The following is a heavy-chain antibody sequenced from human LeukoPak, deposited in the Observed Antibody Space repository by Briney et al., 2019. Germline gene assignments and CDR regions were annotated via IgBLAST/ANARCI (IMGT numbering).Heavy chain of an antibody. CDR2: IYHSGST. V-gene: IGHV4-4*02. J-gene: IGHJ4*02. Sequence: SGTLSLTCAVSGGSISSSNWWSWVRQPPGKGLEWIGEIYHSGSTNYNPSLKSRVTISVDKSKNQFSLKLSSVTAADTAVYYCARDRAYCGGDCYYAAAFDYWGQGTLVTASS. CDR3: ARDRAYCGGDCYYAAAFDY. D-gene: IGHD2-21*02. CDR1: GGSISSSNW.